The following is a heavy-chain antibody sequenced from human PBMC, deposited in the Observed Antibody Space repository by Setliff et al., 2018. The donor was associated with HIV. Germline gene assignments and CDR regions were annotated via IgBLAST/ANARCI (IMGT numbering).Heavy chain of an antibody. V-gene: IGHV4-34*01. CDR1: GGSFSDYY. CDR2: INHSGST. Sequence: SETLSLTCAVYGGSFSDYYWSWIRQPPGKGLEWIGEINHSGSTNYNPSLKSRVTISVDTTTNQVSLQVNSVTAVDTAVYYCARVPHRVVGTTTLLYHFDYWGLGTLVTVSS. J-gene: IGHJ4*02. CDR3: ARVPHRVVGTTTLLYHFDY. D-gene: IGHD1-26*01.